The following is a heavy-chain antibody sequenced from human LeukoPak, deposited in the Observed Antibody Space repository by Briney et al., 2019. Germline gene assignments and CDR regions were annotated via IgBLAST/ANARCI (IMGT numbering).Heavy chain of an antibody. CDR2: IYYSGST. Sequence: PSETLSLTCTVSGGSISSSSYDWGWIREPPGKGLEWIGSIYYSGSTYYNPSLKSRVTISVDTSKNQFSLKLSSVTAADTAVCYCARLAWNGRNKVFGIDYWGQGTLVTVSS. J-gene: IGHJ4*02. CDR3: ARLAWNGRNKVFGIDY. V-gene: IGHV4-39*01. CDR1: GGSISSSSYD. D-gene: IGHD1-1*01.